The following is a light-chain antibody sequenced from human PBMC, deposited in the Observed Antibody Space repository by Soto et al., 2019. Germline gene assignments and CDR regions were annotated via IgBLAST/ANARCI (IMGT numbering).Light chain of an antibody. Sequence: EIVLTQSPATLSLSPGETATLSCRASQSVSSYLAWYQQKPGQAPRLLIYDASNRATGIPARFSGSGSGTEFTLTISSLEPEDFAVYYCQQRSNWPPTFGQGTKGAIK. J-gene: IGKJ1*01. V-gene: IGKV3-11*01. CDR1: QSVSSY. CDR2: DAS. CDR3: QQRSNWPPT.